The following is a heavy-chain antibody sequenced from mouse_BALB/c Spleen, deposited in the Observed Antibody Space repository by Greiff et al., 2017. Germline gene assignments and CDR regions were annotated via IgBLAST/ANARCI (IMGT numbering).Heavy chain of an antibody. J-gene: IGHJ4*01. D-gene: IGHD1-1*01. Sequence: VKLMESGPGLVQPSQSLSITCTVSGFSLTSYGVHWVRRSPGKGLEWLGVIWSGGSTDYNAAFIYRLSISKDNSKSQVFFKMNSLQANDTAIYYCARITTVGEGMDYWGQGTSVTVSS. CDR1: GFSLTSYG. CDR2: IWSGGST. V-gene: IGHV2-2*02. CDR3: ARITTVGEGMDY.